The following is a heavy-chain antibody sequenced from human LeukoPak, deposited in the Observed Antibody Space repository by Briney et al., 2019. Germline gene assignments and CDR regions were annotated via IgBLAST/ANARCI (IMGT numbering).Heavy chain of an antibody. V-gene: IGHV1-18*01. CDR3: ARDALGGRPAAEPCNWFDP. CDR1: GYTFTSYG. D-gene: IGHD2-2*01. Sequence: ASVKVSCKASGYTFTSYGISWVRQAPGQGLEWMGWISAYNGNTNYAQKLQGRVTMTTDTSTSTAYMELRSLRSDDTAVYYCARDALGGRPAAEPCNWFDPWGQGTLVTVSS. CDR2: ISAYNGNT. J-gene: IGHJ5*02.